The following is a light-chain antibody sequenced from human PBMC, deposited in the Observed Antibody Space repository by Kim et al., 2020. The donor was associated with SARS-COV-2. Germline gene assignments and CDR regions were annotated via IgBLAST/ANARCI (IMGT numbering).Light chain of an antibody. J-gene: IGKJ4*01. Sequence: DLQLTQSPSVLSASVGDRVTITCRASQGISNHLAWYQLKSGKPPKLLIYLASTLRSGVPSRFSASGSGTEFSLTISSLQPEDFATYYCQQLTRYPTFGGGTKVDIK. CDR1: QGISNH. CDR3: QQLTRYPT. CDR2: LAS. V-gene: IGKV1-9*01.